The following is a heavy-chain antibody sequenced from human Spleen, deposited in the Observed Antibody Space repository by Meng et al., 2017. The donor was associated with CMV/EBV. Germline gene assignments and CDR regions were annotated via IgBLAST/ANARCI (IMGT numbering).Heavy chain of an antibody. J-gene: IGHJ4*02. CDR1: GFTFSSYG. V-gene: IGHV3-30*18. Sequence: CAASGFTFSSYGMHWVRQAPGKGLEWVAVISYDGSNKYYADSVKGRFTISRDNSKNTLYLQMNSLRAEDTAVYYCAKEGGGDRSYDYWGQGTLVTVSS. D-gene: IGHD2-21*02. CDR2: ISYDGSNK. CDR3: AKEGGGDRSYDY.